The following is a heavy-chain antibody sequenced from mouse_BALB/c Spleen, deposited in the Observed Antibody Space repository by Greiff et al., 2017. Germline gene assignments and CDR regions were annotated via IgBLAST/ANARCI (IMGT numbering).Heavy chain of an antibody. J-gene: IGHJ3*01. CDR1: GFSLTGYG. V-gene: IGHV2-6-7*01. D-gene: IGHD2-4*01. Sequence: VHVVESGPGLVAPSQSLSITCTVSGFSLTGYGVNWVRQPPGKGLEWLGMIWGDGSTDYNSALKSRLSISKDNSKSQVFLKMNSLQTDDTARYYCAIIYYDYDGAYWGQGTLVTVSA. CDR2: IWGDGST. CDR3: AIIYYDYDGAY.